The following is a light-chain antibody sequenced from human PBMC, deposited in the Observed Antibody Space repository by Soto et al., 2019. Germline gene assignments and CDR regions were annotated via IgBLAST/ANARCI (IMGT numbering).Light chain of an antibody. CDR1: QSISSW. J-gene: IGKJ1*01. Sequence: DIQMTQSPSTLFSSLGDRVTITCRASQSISSWLAWYQQKPGKAPKLLIYKASSLESGVPSRFSGSGSGTEFTLTISSLQPDDFATDYCQQYNSYLTFGQGTKVDIK. CDR3: QQYNSYLT. CDR2: KAS. V-gene: IGKV1-5*03.